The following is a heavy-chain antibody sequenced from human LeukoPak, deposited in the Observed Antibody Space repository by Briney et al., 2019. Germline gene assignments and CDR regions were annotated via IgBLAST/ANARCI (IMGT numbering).Heavy chain of an antibody. D-gene: IGHD3-10*01. CDR1: GDSISTYY. CDR3: ARGAYLWFGELLTNRENLNWFDP. Sequence: SETLSLTCTVSGDSISTYYWSWIRQPPGKGLEWIGYMYYSGSTNYNPSLKSRVTISLDTPKNQFSLRLNSVTAADTAVYYCARGAYLWFGELLTNRENLNWFDPWGQGTLVTVSS. V-gene: IGHV4-59*01. J-gene: IGHJ5*02. CDR2: MYYSGST.